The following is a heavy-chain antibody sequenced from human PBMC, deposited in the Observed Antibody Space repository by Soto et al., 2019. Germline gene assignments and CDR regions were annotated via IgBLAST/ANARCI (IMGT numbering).Heavy chain of an antibody. CDR2: ISAYNGNT. V-gene: IGHV1-18*01. J-gene: IGHJ3*02. CDR1: GYTFTSYG. D-gene: IGHD3-9*01. Sequence: ASVKVSCKASGYTFTSYGISWVRQAPGQGLEWMGWISAYNGNTNYAQKLQGRVTMTTDTSTSTAYMELRSLRSDDTAVYYCAGTVLRYFDWLLSTTDAFDIWGQGTMVTVSS. CDR3: AGTVLRYFDWLLSTTDAFDI.